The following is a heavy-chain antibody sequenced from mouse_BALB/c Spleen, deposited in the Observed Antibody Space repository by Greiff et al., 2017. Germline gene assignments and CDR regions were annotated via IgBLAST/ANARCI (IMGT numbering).Heavy chain of an antibody. CDR1: GYSITSDYA. J-gene: IGHJ2*01. CDR2: ISYSGST. D-gene: IGHD2-14*01. CDR3: ARRKVQGYFDY. Sequence: ESGPGLVKPSQSLSLTCTVTGYSITSDYAWNWIRQFPGNKLEWMGYISYSGSTSYNPSLKSRISITRDTSKNQFFLQLNSVTTEDTATYYCARRKVQGYFDYWGQGTTLTVSS. V-gene: IGHV3-2*02.